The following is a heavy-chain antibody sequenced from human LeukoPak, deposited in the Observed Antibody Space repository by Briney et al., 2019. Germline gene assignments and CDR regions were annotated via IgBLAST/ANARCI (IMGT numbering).Heavy chain of an antibody. CDR1: GFSFSYYG. J-gene: IGHJ4*02. CDR2: ISNDGNNK. Sequence: PGGSLRLSCAASGFSFSYYGMHWVRQAPGKGLEWVVFISNDGNNKDYADSVKGRFTISRDNSKNTLYLQMDSLRGEDTAVYHCAKDGYRDNTNCYPHHFHSWGQGTLVTVSS. D-gene: IGHD2-2*03. V-gene: IGHV3-30*18. CDR3: AKDGYRDNTNCYPHHFHS.